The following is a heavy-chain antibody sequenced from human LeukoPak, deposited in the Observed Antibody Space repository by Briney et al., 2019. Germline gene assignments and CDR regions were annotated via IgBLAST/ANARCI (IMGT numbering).Heavy chain of an antibody. D-gene: IGHD5-12*01. CDR3: ARAESLVAIYIDF. Sequence: SETLSLTCCVSGDSMSPYYCSWFRQPPGKGLEWIGYIFHSGITTYNPSLKSRVTMTLDSSNNQFFLRLTSVTAADTAMYYCARAESLVAIYIDFCGQARLVTVSS. CDR2: IFHSGIT. CDR1: GDSMSPYY. V-gene: IGHV4-59*01. J-gene: IGHJ4*02.